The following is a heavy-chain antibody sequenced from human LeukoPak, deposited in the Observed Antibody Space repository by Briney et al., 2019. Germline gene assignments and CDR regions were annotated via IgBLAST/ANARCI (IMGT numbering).Heavy chain of an antibody. D-gene: IGHD2-21*02. CDR2: TKSDVSSR. CDR1: GFTFSTSW. V-gene: IGHV3-74*01. Sequence: GGSLRLSCAASGFTFSTSWMHWVPHAPGKGLVWVARTKSDVSSRDYADSVKGRFTISRDDANNILYLQMNSLRAEDTAVYYCTAIRPDYWGQGTVVTVSS. CDR3: TAIRPDY. J-gene: IGHJ4*02.